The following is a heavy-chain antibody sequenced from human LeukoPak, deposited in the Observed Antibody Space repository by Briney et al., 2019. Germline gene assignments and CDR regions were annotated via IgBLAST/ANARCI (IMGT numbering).Heavy chain of an antibody. CDR2: ISYDGSNK. CDR1: GFTFSSYA. D-gene: IGHD6-19*01. Sequence: GGSLRLSCAASGFTFSSYAMHWVRQAPGKGLEWVAVISYDGSNKYYADSVKGRFTVSRDNSKNTLYLQMNSLRAEDTAVYYCAKGYSSGWYQPIPYYMDVWGKGTTVTVSS. J-gene: IGHJ6*03. V-gene: IGHV3-30*04. CDR3: AKGYSSGWYQPIPYYMDV.